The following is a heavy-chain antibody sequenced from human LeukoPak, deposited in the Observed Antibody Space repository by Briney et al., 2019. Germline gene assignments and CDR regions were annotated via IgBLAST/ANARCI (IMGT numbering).Heavy chain of an antibody. CDR3: AKIWFGELSHFDY. CDR1: GFTLSDRW. V-gene: IGHV3-23*01. D-gene: IGHD3-10*01. Sequence: GGSLRLSCAASGFTLSDRWMTWVRQAPGKGLEWVSTISGSGDSTYYADSVKGRFTISRDNSKNTLYPQISSLRAEDTAVYYCAKIWFGELSHFDYWGQGALVTVSS. CDR2: ISGSGDST. J-gene: IGHJ4*02.